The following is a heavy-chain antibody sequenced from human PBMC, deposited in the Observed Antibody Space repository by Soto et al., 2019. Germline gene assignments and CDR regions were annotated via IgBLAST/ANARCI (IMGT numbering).Heavy chain of an antibody. CDR2: ISAYNGNT. V-gene: IGHV1-18*04. CDR3: ARDRSNYDFWSALSDY. Sequence: ASVKVSCKASGYTFTSYGISWVRQAPGQGLEWMGWISAYNGNTNYAQKLQGRVTMTTDTSTSTAYMELRSLRSDDTAVYYCARDRSNYDFWSALSDYWGQGTLVTVSS. CDR1: GYTFTSYG. D-gene: IGHD3-3*01. J-gene: IGHJ4*02.